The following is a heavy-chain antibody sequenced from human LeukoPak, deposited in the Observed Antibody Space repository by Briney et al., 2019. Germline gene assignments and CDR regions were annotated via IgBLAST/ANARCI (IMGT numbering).Heavy chain of an antibody. D-gene: IGHD6-19*01. CDR1: GGSISSYY. V-gene: IGHV4-59*01. CDR2: IYYSGST. CDR3: ARSYSSGWYYFDY. Sequence: SETLSLTCTVSGGSISSYYWSWIRQPPGKGLEWIGYIYYSGSTNYTPSLKSRVTISVDTSKNQFSLKLSSVTAADTAVYYCARSYSSGWYYFDYWGQGTLVTVSS. J-gene: IGHJ4*02.